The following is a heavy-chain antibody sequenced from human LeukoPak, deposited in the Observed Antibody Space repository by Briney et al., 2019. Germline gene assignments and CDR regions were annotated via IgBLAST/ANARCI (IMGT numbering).Heavy chain of an antibody. CDR1: GYTFPSYY. CDR2: INPSGDST. V-gene: IGHV1-46*01. D-gene: IGHD1-26*01. CDR3: ARDPLRGVGAFYYFDY. J-gene: IGHJ4*02. Sequence: ASVKVSCKASGYTFPSYYMHWLRQAPGRGLEWMGIINPSGDSTTYAQKFQGRVTMTRDTSTNTVYMELSSLKSEDTAVYYCARDPLRGVGAFYYFDYWGQGTLVTVSS.